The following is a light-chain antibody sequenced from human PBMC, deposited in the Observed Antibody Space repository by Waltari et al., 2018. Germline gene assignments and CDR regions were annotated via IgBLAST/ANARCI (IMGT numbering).Light chain of an antibody. J-gene: IGLJ2*01. CDR3: ASRDSSGNHAV. CDR1: SLRTYY. CDR2: GKS. V-gene: IGLV3-19*01. Sequence: SSELTQDPAVSVALGQAVRITCQGDSLRTYYASWYQQKPGQAPVLVIYGKSNRPSGLPDRLSGSSSGNTASLTISGAQAEDEADYYCASRDSSGNHAVFGGGTKLTVL.